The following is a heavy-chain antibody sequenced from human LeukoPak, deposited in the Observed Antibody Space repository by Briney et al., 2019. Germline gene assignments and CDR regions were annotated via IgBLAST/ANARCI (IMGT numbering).Heavy chain of an antibody. Sequence: GGSLRLSCAASGFTFSSYAMSWVRQAPGKGLEWVSAISGSGGSTYYADSVKGRFTISRDNSKNTLYLQMNSLRAEVTAVYYCAKDGRYCSGGSCYSVDFDYWGQGTLVTVSS. D-gene: IGHD2-15*01. V-gene: IGHV3-23*01. CDR1: GFTFSSYA. CDR2: ISGSGGST. J-gene: IGHJ4*02. CDR3: AKDGRYCSGGSCYSVDFDY.